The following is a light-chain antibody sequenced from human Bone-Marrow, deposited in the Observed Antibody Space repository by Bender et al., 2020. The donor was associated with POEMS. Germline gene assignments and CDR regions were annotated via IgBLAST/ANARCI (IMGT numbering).Light chain of an antibody. CDR1: SSNVGSYNL. CDR2: EGS. Sequence: QPALIQPPSVSGSPGQSVTISCTGTSSNVGSYNLVSWYQQYPGKVPKLMIYEGSKRPSGVPDRFSGSKSGNTASLAISGLRSEDEADYYCAAWDDSLSGVLFGGGTKLSVL. J-gene: IGLJ2*01. CDR3: AAWDDSLSGVL. V-gene: IGLV2-11*01.